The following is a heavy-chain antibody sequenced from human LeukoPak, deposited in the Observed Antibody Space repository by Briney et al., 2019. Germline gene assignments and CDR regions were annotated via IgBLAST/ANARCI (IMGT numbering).Heavy chain of an antibody. CDR3: ARELSSGYYSNTFDY. V-gene: IGHV4-39*02. D-gene: IGHD3-22*01. CDR2: IYYSGST. CDR1: GGSISSSSYY. J-gene: IGHJ4*02. Sequence: PSETLSLTCTVSGGSISSSSYYWGWIRQPPGKGLEWIGSIYYSGSTYYNPSLKSRVTISVDTSKNQFSLKLSSVTAADTAVYYCARELSSGYYSNTFDYWVQGTLVTVSS.